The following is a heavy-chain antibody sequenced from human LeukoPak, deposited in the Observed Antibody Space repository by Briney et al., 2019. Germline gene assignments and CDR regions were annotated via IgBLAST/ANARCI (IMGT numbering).Heavy chain of an antibody. Sequence: GGSLRLSCAASGFTFNSYGMHWVRQAPGKGLEWVAFIRYDGSDKYYADSVKGRLTISRDNSKNTLYLQMSSLRAEDTAVYYCAKGSYYCSSSSCPHYYYYMDVWGKGTTVTVSS. D-gene: IGHD2-2*01. CDR2: IRYDGSDK. V-gene: IGHV3-30*02. CDR1: GFTFNSYG. J-gene: IGHJ6*03. CDR3: AKGSYYCSSSSCPHYYYYMDV.